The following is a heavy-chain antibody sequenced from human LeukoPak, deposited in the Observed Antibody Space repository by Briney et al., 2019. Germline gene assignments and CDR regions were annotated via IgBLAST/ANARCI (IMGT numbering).Heavy chain of an antibody. CDR2: IAPNSGGT. Sequence: ASVKVSCKASGYTFTGYYMHWVRQAPGQGLEWMGWIAPNSGGTNYAQKFQGRVTMTRDTSINTAYMELNRLTSDDTAVYYYAREYSSSSGRFHDYWGLGTLVTVSS. J-gene: IGHJ4*02. V-gene: IGHV1-2*02. CDR1: GYTFTGYY. CDR3: AREYSSSSGRFHDY. D-gene: IGHD6-6*01.